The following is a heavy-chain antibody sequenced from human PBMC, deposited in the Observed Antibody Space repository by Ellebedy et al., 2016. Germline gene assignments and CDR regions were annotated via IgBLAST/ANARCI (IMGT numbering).Heavy chain of an antibody. V-gene: IGHV6-1*01. J-gene: IGHJ4*02. CDR3: ARDGDSSSWSKFDY. D-gene: IGHD6-13*01. CDR2: TYYRSKWYN. Sequence: SQTLSLTXXISGDSVSSNSAAWNWIRQSPSRGLEWLGRTYYRSKWYNDYAVSVKSRITINPDTSKNQFSLQLNSVTPEDTAVYYCARDGDSSSWSKFDYWGQGTLVTVSS. CDR1: GDSVSSNSAA.